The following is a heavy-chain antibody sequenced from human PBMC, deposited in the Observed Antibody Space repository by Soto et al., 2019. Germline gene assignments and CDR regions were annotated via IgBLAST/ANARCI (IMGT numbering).Heavy chain of an antibody. CDR1: GGSISGYY. J-gene: IGHJ6*02. Sequence: KPSETLSLTCTVSGGSISGYYWSWIRQPPGKGLEWIGYIYYSGSTNYNPSLKSRVTISVDTSKNQFSLKLSSVTAADTAVYYCARXESRGAARPYYYYGMDVWGQGTTVTVSS. CDR2: IYYSGST. V-gene: IGHV4-59*01. CDR3: ARXESRGAARPYYYYGMDV. D-gene: IGHD6-6*01.